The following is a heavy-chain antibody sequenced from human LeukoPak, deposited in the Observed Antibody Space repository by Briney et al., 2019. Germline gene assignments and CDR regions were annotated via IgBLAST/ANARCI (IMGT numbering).Heavy chain of an antibody. Sequence: PSETLSLTCTVSGGSISSYYWSWIRQPPGKGLEWIGYIYYSGSTNYNPSLKSRVTISVDTSKNQFSLKLSSVTAADTAVYYCARTDEKRIFGSGSYYRGRHIDYWGQGTLVTVSS. V-gene: IGHV4-59*01. CDR3: ARTDEKRIFGSGSYYRGRHIDY. CDR2: IYYSGST. J-gene: IGHJ4*02. D-gene: IGHD3-10*01. CDR1: GGSISSYY.